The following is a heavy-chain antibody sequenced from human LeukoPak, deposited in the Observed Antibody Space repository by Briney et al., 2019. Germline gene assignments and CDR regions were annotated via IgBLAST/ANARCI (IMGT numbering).Heavy chain of an antibody. D-gene: IGHD6-6*01. J-gene: IGHJ4*02. CDR1: GGSISSYY. Sequence: SSETLSLTCTVSGGSISSYYWSWIRQPAGKGLEWIGRIYTSGSTNYNPSLKSRVTMSVDTSKNQFSLKLSSVPAADTAVYYCARVKSIAATLTEYYFDYWGQGTLVTVSS. CDR3: ARVKSIAATLTEYYFDY. CDR2: IYTSGST. V-gene: IGHV4-4*07.